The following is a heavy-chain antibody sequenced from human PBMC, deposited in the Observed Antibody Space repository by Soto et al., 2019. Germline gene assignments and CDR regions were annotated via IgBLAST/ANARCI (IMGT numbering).Heavy chain of an antibody. CDR3: ARVYVDGSGSYDYFDY. J-gene: IGHJ4*02. D-gene: IGHD3-10*01. CDR2: IIPNFGTA. V-gene: IGHV1-69*13. Sequence: GASVKVSCKASGGTFSSYVIIWVRQAPGQGLEWMGGIIPNFGTANYAQKLQGRVTITADASTSTAYMELRSLRSDDTAVYYCARVYVDGSGSYDYFDYWGQGTLVTVSS. CDR1: GGTFSSYV.